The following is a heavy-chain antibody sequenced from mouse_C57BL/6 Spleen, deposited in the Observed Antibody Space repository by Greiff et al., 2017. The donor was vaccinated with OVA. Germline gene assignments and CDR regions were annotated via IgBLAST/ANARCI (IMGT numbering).Heavy chain of an antibody. V-gene: IGHV3-6*01. CDR3: ARDHYYGSSSY. CDR1: GYSITSGYY. J-gene: IGHJ2*01. Sequence: EVKLMESGPGLVKPSQSLSLTCSVTGYSITSGYYWNWIRQFPGNKLEWMGYISYDGSNNYNPSLKNRISITRDTSKNQFFLKLNSVTTEDTATYYCARDHYYGSSSYWGQGTTLTVSS. D-gene: IGHD1-1*01. CDR2: ISYDGSN.